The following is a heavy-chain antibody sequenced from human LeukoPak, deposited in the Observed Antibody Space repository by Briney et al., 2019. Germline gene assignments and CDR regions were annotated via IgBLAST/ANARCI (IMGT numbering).Heavy chain of an antibody. D-gene: IGHD3-10*01. CDR2: IYTSGST. V-gene: IGHV4-4*07. J-gene: IGHJ4*02. CDR1: GGSISSYY. CDR3: ARVGSRGVIITRRALDY. Sequence: SETLSLTCTVSGGSISSYYWSWIRQPAGKGLEWIGRIYTSGSTNYNPSLKSRVTISVDTSKNQFSLKLSSVTAADTAVYYCARVGSRGVIITRRALDYWGQGTLVTVSS.